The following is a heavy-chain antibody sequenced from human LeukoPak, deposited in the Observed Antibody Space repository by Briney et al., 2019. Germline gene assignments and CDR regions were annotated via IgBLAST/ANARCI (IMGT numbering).Heavy chain of an antibody. Sequence: PGGSLRLSCAASGFTFSLYAMNWVRQAPGKGLEWVSGISGSGHNTYYADSVKGRLTISRDNSRNTLYLQMNSLRAEDTAVYYCAKPAHDYGDYEPSGAFDYWGQGTLVTVSS. V-gene: IGHV3-23*01. CDR1: GFTFSLYA. CDR2: ISGSGHNT. CDR3: AKPAHDYGDYEPSGAFDY. J-gene: IGHJ4*02. D-gene: IGHD4-17*01.